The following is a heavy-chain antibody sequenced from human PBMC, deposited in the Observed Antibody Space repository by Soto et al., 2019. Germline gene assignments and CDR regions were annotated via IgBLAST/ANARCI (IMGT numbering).Heavy chain of an antibody. CDR1: GYDFNIYD. D-gene: IGHD3-3*01. J-gene: IGHJ6*02. CDR3: PLGGHGIWSRETYYYAMDV. V-gene: IGHV1-8*01. CDR2: MTPQRDTP. Sequence: QVHLVQSGAEVKKPGASVKVSCTASGYDFNIYDMHWVRQATGQGFEWMGWMTPQRDTPGYALKFQVRFPLTRDTSSTAFYMELSTLAFEDTAVYFLPLGGHGIWSRETYYYAMDVWGQGTTVTVSS.